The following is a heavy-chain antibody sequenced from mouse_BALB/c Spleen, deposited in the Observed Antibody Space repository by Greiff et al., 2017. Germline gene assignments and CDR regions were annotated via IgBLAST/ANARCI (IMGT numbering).Heavy chain of an antibody. V-gene: IGHV5-6-3*01. D-gene: IGHD2-1*01. CDR3: ARDGYYGPWFAY. CDR2: INSNGGST. CDR1: GFTFSSYG. Sequence: DVHLVESGGGLVQPGGSLKLSCAASGFTFSSYGMSWVRQTPDKRLELVATINSNGGSTYYPDSVKGRFTISRDNAKNTLYLQMSSLKSEDTAMYYCARDGYYGPWFAYWGQGTLVTVSA. J-gene: IGHJ3*01.